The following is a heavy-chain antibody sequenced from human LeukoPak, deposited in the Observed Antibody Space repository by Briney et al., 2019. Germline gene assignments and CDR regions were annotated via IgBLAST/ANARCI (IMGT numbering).Heavy chain of an antibody. J-gene: IGHJ4*02. CDR1: GGTFSSYA. V-gene: IGHV1-69*05. D-gene: IGHD3-3*01. CDR2: IIPIFGTA. CDR3: ARGPANDHYDFWSGFNFLSY. Sequence: WASVKVSCKASGGTFSSYAISWVRQAPGQGLEWMGGIIPIFGTANYAQKFQGRVTITTDESTSTAYMELSSLRSEDTAVYYCARGPANDHYDFWSGFNFLSYWGQGTLVTVSS.